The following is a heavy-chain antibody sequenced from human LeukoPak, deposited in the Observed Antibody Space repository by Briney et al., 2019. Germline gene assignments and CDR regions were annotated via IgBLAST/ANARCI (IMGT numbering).Heavy chain of an antibody. J-gene: IGHJ4*02. V-gene: IGHV3-9*01. Sequence: GGSLRLSCAASGFTFSTYAMSWVRQAPGKGLEWVSGISWNSGSIGYADSVKGRFTISRDNAKNSLYLQMNSLGAEDTALYYCAKDQNIYSSSSFDYWGQGTLVTVSS. D-gene: IGHD6-6*01. CDR2: ISWNSGSI. CDR1: GFTFSTYA. CDR3: AKDQNIYSSSSFDY.